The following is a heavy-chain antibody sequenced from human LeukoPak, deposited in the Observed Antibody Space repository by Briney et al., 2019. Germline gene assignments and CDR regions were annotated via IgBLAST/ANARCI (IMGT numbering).Heavy chain of an antibody. V-gene: IGHV1-3*01. CDR2: INAGNGNT. J-gene: IGHJ3*02. Sequence: ASVKVSCKASGYTLTSYAMHWVRQAPGRRLEWMGWINAGNGNTKYSQKFQGRVTITRDTSASTAYMELSSLRSEDTAVYYCARDGGYNWNDVAFDIWGQGTMVTVSS. CDR3: ARDGGYNWNDVAFDI. D-gene: IGHD1-1*01. CDR1: GYTLTSYA.